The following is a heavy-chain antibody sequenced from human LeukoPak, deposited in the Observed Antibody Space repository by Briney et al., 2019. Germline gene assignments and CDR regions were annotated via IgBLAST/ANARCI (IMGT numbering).Heavy chain of an antibody. CDR1: GFTFSSSG. V-gene: IGHV3-30*03. CDR2: IAYDGSNK. D-gene: IGHD3-3*02. J-gene: IGHJ5*02. Sequence: GGSLRLSCAASGFTFSSSGMHWVRQAPGKGLEWVAVIAYDGSNKYYADSVKGRFTISRDNSKNTLYLQMNSLRAEDSAVYYCAIDAFWPVGFDPWGQGTLATVSS. CDR3: AIDAFWPVGFDP.